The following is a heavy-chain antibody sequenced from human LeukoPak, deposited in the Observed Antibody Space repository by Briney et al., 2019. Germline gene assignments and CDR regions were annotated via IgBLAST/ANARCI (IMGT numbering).Heavy chain of an antibody. Sequence: SETLSLTCAVYGGSFSGYYWSWIRQPPGKGLEWIGEINHSGNTNYNPSLKSRVTMSVDTSKNQFSLKLSSVTAADTAVYYCAGLTLASLSFDSWGQGTLVTVSS. D-gene: IGHD2/OR15-2a*01. J-gene: IGHJ4*02. CDR2: INHSGNT. V-gene: IGHV4-34*01. CDR1: GGSFSGYY. CDR3: AGLTLASLSFDS.